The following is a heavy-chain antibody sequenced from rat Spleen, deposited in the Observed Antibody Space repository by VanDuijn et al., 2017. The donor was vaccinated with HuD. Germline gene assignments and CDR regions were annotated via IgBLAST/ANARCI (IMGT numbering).Heavy chain of an antibody. Sequence: EVQLQESGPGLVKPSQSLSLTCSVSGHSISSTYRWNWIRKFPGNKLAWMGYINSAGTTITSPSLKSRISITRDTSKNQFFLQVNSVTTDDTATYYCARSDGVHYFLPFADWGQGSLVTVSS. CDR3: ARSDGVHYFLPFAD. V-gene: IGHV3-3*01. D-gene: IGHD1-12*02. CDR1: GHSISSTYR. J-gene: IGHJ3*01. CDR2: INSAGTT.